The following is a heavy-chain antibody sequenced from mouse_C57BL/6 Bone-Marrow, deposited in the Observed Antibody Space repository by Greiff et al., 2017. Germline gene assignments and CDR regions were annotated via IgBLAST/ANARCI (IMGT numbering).Heavy chain of an antibody. J-gene: IGHJ3*01. CDR2: IHPSSGYT. Sequence: QVQLKQSGAELAKPGASVKLSCKASGYTFTSYWMHWVKQRPGQGLEWIGYIHPSSGYTKYNQKFKDKATLTADKSSSTAYMQLSSLTYEDSAVYYCARSRWLLFWFDYWGQGTLGTVSA. CDR1: GYTFTSYW. CDR3: ARSRWLLFWFDY. D-gene: IGHD2-3*01. V-gene: IGHV1-7*01.